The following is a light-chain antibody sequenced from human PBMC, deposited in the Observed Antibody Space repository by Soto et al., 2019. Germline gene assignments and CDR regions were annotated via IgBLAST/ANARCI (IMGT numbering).Light chain of an antibody. CDR3: SSYTSNSIVV. CDR1: SSDIGNYNY. V-gene: IGLV2-14*01. CDR2: EII. J-gene: IGLJ2*01. Sequence: QSASVSGSPGQSITISCTGTSSDIGNYNYVSWYQHHPGKAPKAMIYEIINRPSGVSNRFSGSKSGNTASLTISGLQAEDEAVYYCSSYTSNSIVVFGGGTKLTVL.